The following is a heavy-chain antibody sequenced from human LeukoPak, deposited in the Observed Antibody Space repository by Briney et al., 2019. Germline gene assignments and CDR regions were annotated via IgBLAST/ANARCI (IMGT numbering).Heavy chain of an antibody. CDR1: GLTLSSSG. D-gene: IGHD3-10*01. CDR2: ISSSSSYI. Sequence: GGSLRLSCAASGLTLSSSGMNWVRQAPGKGLEWVSSISSSSSYIYYEDSVKGRFTISRDNANNSLYLQMNSLRAEDTAVYYCTRGSGGRFTWGQGTLVTVSS. V-gene: IGHV3-21*01. J-gene: IGHJ5*02. CDR3: TRGSGGRFT.